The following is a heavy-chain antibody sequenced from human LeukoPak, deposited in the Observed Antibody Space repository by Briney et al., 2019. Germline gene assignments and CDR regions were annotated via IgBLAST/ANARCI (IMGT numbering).Heavy chain of an antibody. CDR1: GGSISSGGYY. CDR3: ARDRRVMIVGDYGMDV. J-gene: IGHJ6*02. CDR2: IYYSGST. D-gene: IGHD3-22*01. V-gene: IGHV4-31*03. Sequence: PSETLSLTCTVSGGSISSGGYYWSWIRQHPGKGLEWIGYIYYSGSTYYNPSLKSRVTISVDTSKNQFSLKLSSVTAADTAVYYCARDRRVMIVGDYGMDVWGQGTTVTVSS.